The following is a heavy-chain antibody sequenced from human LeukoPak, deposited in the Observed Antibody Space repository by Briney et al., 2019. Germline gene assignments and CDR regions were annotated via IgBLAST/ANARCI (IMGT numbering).Heavy chain of an antibody. J-gene: IGHJ6*04. D-gene: IGHD3-10*02. CDR3: AELGITMIGGV. CDR2: ISGSGGST. CDR1: GFTFSSYA. Sequence: GGSRRLSCAASGFTFSSYAMSWVRQAPGKGLEWVSVISGSGGSTYYADSVKGRFTISRDNAKNSLYLQMNSLRAEDTAVYYCAELGITMIGGVWGKGTTVTISS. V-gene: IGHV3-23*01.